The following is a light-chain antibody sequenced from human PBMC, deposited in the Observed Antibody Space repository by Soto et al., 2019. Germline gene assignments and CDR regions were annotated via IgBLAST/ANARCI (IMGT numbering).Light chain of an antibody. Sequence: QSALTQPASVSGSHGQSITISCTGTSSNVGSYNYVSWYQQHPGKAPKLMIHGVSNRPSGVSNRFSGSKSGNTASLTISGLQAEDEADYYCSSFTSSRAYVFGTGTKLTVL. CDR3: SSFTSSRAYV. CDR2: GVS. J-gene: IGLJ1*01. CDR1: SSNVGSYNY. V-gene: IGLV2-14*01.